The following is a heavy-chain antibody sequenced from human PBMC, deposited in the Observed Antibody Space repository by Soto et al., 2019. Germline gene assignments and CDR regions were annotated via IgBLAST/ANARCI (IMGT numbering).Heavy chain of an antibody. CDR3: ARDRRGDSNWFDP. V-gene: IGHV3-48*02. J-gene: IGHJ5*02. D-gene: IGHD4-17*01. CDR2: ISSSSSTI. Sequence: GGSLRLSCAASGFTFSSYSMNWVRQAPGKGLEWVSYISSSSSTIYYADSVKGRFTISRDNAKNSLYLQMNSLRDGDTAVYYCARDRRGDSNWFDPWGQGTLVTVSS. CDR1: GFTFSSYS.